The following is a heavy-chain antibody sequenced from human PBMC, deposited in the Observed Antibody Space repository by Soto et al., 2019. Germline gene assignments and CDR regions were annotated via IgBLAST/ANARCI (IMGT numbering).Heavy chain of an antibody. CDR3: VRDKSPYSSGWHNRHFDY. V-gene: IGHV3-30-3*01. D-gene: IGHD6-19*01. CDR2: ISYDGSNK. Sequence: QVQLVESGGGVVQPGRSLRLSCAASGFTFSSYAMHWVRQAPGKGLEWVAVISYDGSNKYYADSVKGRFTISRDNSKTLYLKTNSLRAEDTAVYYCVRDKSPYSSGWHNRHFDYWGQGTLVTVSS. J-gene: IGHJ4*02. CDR1: GFTFSSYA.